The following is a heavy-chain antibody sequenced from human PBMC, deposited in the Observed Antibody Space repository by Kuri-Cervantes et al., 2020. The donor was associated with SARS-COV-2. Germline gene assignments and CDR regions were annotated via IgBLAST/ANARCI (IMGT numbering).Heavy chain of an antibody. CDR2: ISWNSGSI. J-gene: IGHJ4*02. CDR3: ASAPSYCSGGSCYPLGE. D-gene: IGHD2-15*01. CDR1: GFTFGDYA. V-gene: IGHV3-20*01. Sequence: GESLKISCTASGFTFGDYAMSWVRQAPGKGLEWVSGISWNSGSIGYADSVKGRFTISRDNAKNSLYLQMNSLRAEDTALYHCASAPSYCSGGSCYPLGEWGQGTLVTVSS.